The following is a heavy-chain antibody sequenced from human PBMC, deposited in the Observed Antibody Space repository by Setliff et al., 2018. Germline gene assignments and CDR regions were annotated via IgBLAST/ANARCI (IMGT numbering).Heavy chain of an antibody. Sequence: GGSLRLSCTASGLSYTNDWVSWVRQAPGKGLEWLASINPHGSEKYYADSVKGRFTISRDNAKNSLSLQMNSLRSEDTAVYYCFGAGACSYWGQGTLVTVSS. D-gene: IGHD3-10*01. J-gene: IGHJ4*02. CDR1: GLSYTNDW. CDR3: FGAGACSY. CDR2: INPHGSEK. V-gene: IGHV3-7*01.